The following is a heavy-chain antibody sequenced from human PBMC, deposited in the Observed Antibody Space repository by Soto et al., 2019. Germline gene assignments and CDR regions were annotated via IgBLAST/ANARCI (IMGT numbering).Heavy chain of an antibody. V-gene: IGHV1-69*06. CDR1: GGTFSRYA. CDR3: ARLGARWLDLWDYYGMDV. D-gene: IGHD3-16*01. CDR2: IIPIFGTA. J-gene: IGHJ6*02. Sequence: QVQLVQSGAEVKKPGSSVQVSCKASGGTFSRYAISWVRQAPGQGLEWMGGIIPIFGTANYAQKFQGRVTITADKSTSTAYRELSSLRSEDTAVYYGARLGARWLDLWDYYGMDVWGQVATVTVSS.